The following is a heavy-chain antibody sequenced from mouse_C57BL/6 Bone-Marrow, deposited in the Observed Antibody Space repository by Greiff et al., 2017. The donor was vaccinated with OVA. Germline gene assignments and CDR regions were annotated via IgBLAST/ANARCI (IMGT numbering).Heavy chain of an antibody. V-gene: IGHV1-54*01. CDR2: INPGSGGT. Sequence: QVQLQQSGAELVRPGTSVKVSCKASGYAFTNYLIEWVKQRPGQGLEWIGVINPGSGGTNYNEKFKGKATLTADKSSSTAYMQLSSLTSEDSAVYFCARRRSFHGYYDYFDYWGQGTTLTVSS. CDR3: ARRRSFHGYYDYFDY. CDR1: GYAFTNYL. J-gene: IGHJ2*01. D-gene: IGHD2-3*01.